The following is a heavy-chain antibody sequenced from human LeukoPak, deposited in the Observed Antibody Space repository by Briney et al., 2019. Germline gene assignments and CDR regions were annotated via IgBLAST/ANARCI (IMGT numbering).Heavy chain of an antibody. V-gene: IGHV3-7*05. D-gene: IGHD5-24*01. J-gene: IGHJ4*02. CDR3: ARALAGYNRPGGY. CDR2: IKQDGSEK. Sequence: GSLRLSCVTSGFTFSSYWMSWVRQAPGKGLEWVANIKQDGSEKYYVDSVKGRFTISRDNAKNSLYLQMNSLRAEDTAVYYCARALAGYNRPGGYWGQGTLVTVSS. CDR1: GFTFSSYW.